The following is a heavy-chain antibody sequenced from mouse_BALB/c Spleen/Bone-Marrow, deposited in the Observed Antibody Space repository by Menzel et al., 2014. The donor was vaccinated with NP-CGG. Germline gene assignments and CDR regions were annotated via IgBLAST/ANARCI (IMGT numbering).Heavy chain of an antibody. Sequence: EVKLMESGGGLVKPGGSLKLACAASGFAFTSYDTSWVRQTPEKRLEWVAYISSGVGSTYYPDTVKGRFTISRDNAKNTLYLQMSSLKSEDTAMFYCARRVGRGGFAYWGQGTLVTVSA. J-gene: IGHJ3*01. CDR3: ARRVGRGGFAY. CDR2: ISSGVGST. CDR1: GFAFTSYD. V-gene: IGHV5-12-1*01.